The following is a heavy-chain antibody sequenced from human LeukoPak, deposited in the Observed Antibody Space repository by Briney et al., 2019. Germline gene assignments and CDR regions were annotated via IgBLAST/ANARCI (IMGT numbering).Heavy chain of an antibody. Sequence: PGGSLRLSCAASGFTFSSYSMNWVRQAPGKGLEWVSSISSSSYIYYADSVKSRFTISRDNAKNSLYLQMNSLRAEDTAVYYCARRVGATINWFDPWGQGTLVTVSS. CDR1: GFTFSSYS. CDR2: ISSSSYI. D-gene: IGHD1-26*01. J-gene: IGHJ5*02. V-gene: IGHV3-21*01. CDR3: ARRVGATINWFDP.